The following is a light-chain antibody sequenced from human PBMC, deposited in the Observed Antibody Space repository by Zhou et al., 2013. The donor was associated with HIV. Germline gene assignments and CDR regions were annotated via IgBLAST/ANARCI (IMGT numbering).Light chain of an antibody. CDR2: GAS. CDR3: QQSYSIPWT. J-gene: IGKJ1*01. V-gene: IGKV1-39*01. CDR1: QSITIY. Sequence: DIQMTQSPSSLSASVGDRVTITCRASQSITIYLNWYQQKLGKAPKLLIYGASSLQSGVPSRFNGSGSETDFTLTISSLQPEDFATYHCQQSYSIPWTFGKGPRWKSN.